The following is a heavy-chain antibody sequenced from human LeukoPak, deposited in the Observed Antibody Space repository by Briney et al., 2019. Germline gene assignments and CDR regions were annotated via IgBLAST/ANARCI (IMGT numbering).Heavy chain of an antibody. CDR3: ATTNDGGGYQWGDFFDF. Sequence: ASVKVSCKASGGTSNSHAISWVRQAPGQGLEWMGRIIPNLGTTNRAQNFQDRVTLTADKSTNTAYMELTSLTSEDTAVYYCATTNDGGGYQWGDFFDFWGQGTLVTVSS. CDR1: GGTSNSHA. D-gene: IGHD3-22*01. J-gene: IGHJ4*02. CDR2: IIPNLGTT. V-gene: IGHV1-69*04.